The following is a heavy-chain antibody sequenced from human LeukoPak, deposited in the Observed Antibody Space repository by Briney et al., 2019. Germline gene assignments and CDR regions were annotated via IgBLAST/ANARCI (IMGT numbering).Heavy chain of an antibody. CDR2: FDPEDGEP. Sequence: ASVTVSFKISVYTLIELSFHWVRQAPGKGLEWMGRFDPEDGEPVYTQRFQGRVTMTADPSTDTVNMDLSSLRSDDTAVYYCASGWLRFTLNYWGQGTPVTV. J-gene: IGHJ4*02. CDR1: VYTLIELS. V-gene: IGHV1-24*01. D-gene: IGHD5-12*01. CDR3: ASGWLRFTLNY.